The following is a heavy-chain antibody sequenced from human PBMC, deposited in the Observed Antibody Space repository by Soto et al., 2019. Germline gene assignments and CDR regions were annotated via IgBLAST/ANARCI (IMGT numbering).Heavy chain of an antibody. CDR1: GGSISSGGYY. CDR3: ARDPAP. CDR2: IYNSGST. V-gene: IGHV4-31*03. Sequence: QVQLQESGPGLVKPSQTLSLTCTVSGGSISSGGYYWSWIRQHPGKGLEWIGYIYNSGSTYYNPSLPSRVTVSAAPSKNQFPLKLSSVTAADTAVYYCARDPAPWGQGTLGTVSS. J-gene: IGHJ5*02.